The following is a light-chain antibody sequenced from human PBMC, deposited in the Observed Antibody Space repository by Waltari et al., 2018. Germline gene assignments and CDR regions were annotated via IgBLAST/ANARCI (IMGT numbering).Light chain of an antibody. J-gene: IGKJ2*02. CDR3: QQYNNWPPGT. CDR2: AAS. Sequence: EIVMPQSPATLSVSPAASATLPSRASQSVAFSLAWYHQKPGQAPRLLIYAASTSATGITARFSGSGSRTEFTLTISSLQCEDFAVYYCQQYNNWPPGTFRQGTRLEIK. V-gene: IGKV3-15*01. CDR1: QSVAFS.